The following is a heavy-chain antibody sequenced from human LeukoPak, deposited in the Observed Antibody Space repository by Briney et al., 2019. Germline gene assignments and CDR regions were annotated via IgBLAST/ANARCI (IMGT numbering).Heavy chain of an antibody. CDR3: ARGSYSISSFDY. CDR1: GGSISSYY. D-gene: IGHD6-6*01. Sequence: ASETLSLTCIVSGGSISSYYWSWIRQPPRKGLEWIGLIYYSGSTDYNPSLKSRVTISVDTSKNQFSLKLSSVTAADTAVYYCARGSYSISSFDYWGQGTLVTVSS. V-gene: IGHV4-59*01. CDR2: IYYSGST. J-gene: IGHJ4*02.